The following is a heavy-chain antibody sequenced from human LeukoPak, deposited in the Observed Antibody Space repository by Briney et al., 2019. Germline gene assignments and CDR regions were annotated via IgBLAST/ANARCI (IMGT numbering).Heavy chain of an antibody. CDR2: IYSSGRT. CDR3: AKCGGYGLIDY. J-gene: IGHJ4*01. D-gene: IGHD6-25*01. V-gene: IGHV4-4*07. CDR1: GGSISGDY. Sequence: SETLSLTCTVSGGSISGDYWSWIRQPAGKGLEWIGRIYSSGRTDYNPSLKSRVTMSVDTSKNQFSLKMSSVTAADTAVYYCAKCGGYGLIDYWGQGTLVTVSS.